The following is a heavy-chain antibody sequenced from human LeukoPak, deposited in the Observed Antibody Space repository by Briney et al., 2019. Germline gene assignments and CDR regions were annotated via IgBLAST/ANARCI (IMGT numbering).Heavy chain of an antibody. J-gene: IGHJ4*02. Sequence: GASVKVSCKASGYTFTGYYMHWVRQAPGQGLEWMGRINPNSGGTNYAQKFQGRVTMTTDTSTSTAYMELRSLRSDDTAVYYCASSLFSSGRPPSFDYWGQGTLVTVSS. CDR3: ASSLFSSGRPPSFDY. D-gene: IGHD6-19*01. CDR2: INPNSGGT. V-gene: IGHV1-2*06. CDR1: GYTFTGYY.